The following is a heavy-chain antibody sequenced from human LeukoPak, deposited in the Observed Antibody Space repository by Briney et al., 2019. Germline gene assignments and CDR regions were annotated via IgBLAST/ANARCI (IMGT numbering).Heavy chain of an antibody. CDR1: GGSFSGYY. V-gene: IGHV4-34*01. D-gene: IGHD1-26*01. Sequence: SETLSLTCAVYGGSFSGYYWSWIRQPPGKGPEWIGEINHSGSTNYNPSLKSRVTISVDTSKNQFSLKLSSVTAADTAVYYCARGLIVGATQGVYYFDYWGQGTLVTVSS. J-gene: IGHJ4*02. CDR3: ARGLIVGATQGVYYFDY. CDR2: INHSGST.